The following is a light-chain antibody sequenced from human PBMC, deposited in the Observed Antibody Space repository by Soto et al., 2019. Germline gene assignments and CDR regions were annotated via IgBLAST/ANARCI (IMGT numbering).Light chain of an antibody. CDR2: EVS. CDR3: NSYTTSSDTRSA. J-gene: IGLJ1*01. Sequence: QSALTQPASVSGSPGQSITISCTGTSSDVGGYNYVSWYQQHPGKAPKLMIYEVSNRPSRVSNRFSGSKSGNTASLTISGLQAEDEADYYCNSYTTSSDTRSAFGTGTKLTVL. V-gene: IGLV2-14*01. CDR1: SSDVGGYNY.